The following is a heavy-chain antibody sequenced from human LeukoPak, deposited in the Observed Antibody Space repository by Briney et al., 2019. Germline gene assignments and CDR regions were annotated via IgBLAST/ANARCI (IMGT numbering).Heavy chain of an antibody. Sequence: AGSLRLSCAASGFTFSYFWMSWVRKAPGQGLERVANVNLYGTEKHYVDSVKGRFTISRDNARKSLYLQMNSLTAEDTAVYYCARDNVGATPFDYWGQGTLVTVSS. D-gene: IGHD1-26*01. CDR3: ARDNVGATPFDY. CDR1: GFTFSYFW. CDR2: VNLYGTEK. J-gene: IGHJ4*02. V-gene: IGHV3-7*05.